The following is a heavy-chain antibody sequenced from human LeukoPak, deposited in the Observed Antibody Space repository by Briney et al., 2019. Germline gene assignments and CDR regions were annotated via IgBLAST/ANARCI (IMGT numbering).Heavy chain of an antibody. V-gene: IGHV4-39*01. J-gene: IGHJ4*02. CDR2: NSGNT. D-gene: IGHD6-19*01. Sequence: SETLSLTCTVSGVSISSSNSYWGWIRQPPGKGLDWIGSNSGNTYYNASLKSQVSISIDTSKNQFSLRLTSVTAADTAVYYCARLQKYYSSGWYVEGSGWGFDYWGQGTLVTVSS. CDR1: GVSISSSNSY. CDR3: ARLQKYYSSGWYVEGSGWGFDY.